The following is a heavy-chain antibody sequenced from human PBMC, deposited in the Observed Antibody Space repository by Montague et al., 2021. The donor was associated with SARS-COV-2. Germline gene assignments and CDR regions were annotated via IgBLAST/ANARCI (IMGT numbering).Heavy chain of an antibody. J-gene: IGHJ4*02. Sequence: PALVKPTQTLTLTCTFSGFSLTSSGVAVGWIRQPPGKALEWLALIYLDDTKHYNPSLKTRLTATQDTSKNQVVLTLTNVDPVDTATYYCAHRPPYYSISGAWDVGCFDYWGQGALVTVSS. V-gene: IGHV2-5*02. CDR2: IYLDDTK. CDR3: AHRPPYYSISGAWDVGCFDY. CDR1: GFSLTSSGVA. D-gene: IGHD3-10*01.